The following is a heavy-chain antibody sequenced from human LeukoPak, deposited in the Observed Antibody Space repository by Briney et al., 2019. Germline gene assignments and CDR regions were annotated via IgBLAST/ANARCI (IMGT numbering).Heavy chain of an antibody. D-gene: IGHD3-22*01. J-gene: IGHJ4*02. V-gene: IGHV3-53*01. CDR3: AKEHVISYYYDSSGYILDY. CDR2: IYSGGST. Sequence: PGGSLRLSCAASGFTVSSNYMSWVRQAPGKGLEWVSVIYSGGSTYYADSVKGRFTISRDNSKNTLYLQMNSLRAEDTAVYYCAKEHVISYYYDSSGYILDYWGQGTLVTVSS. CDR1: GFTVSSNY.